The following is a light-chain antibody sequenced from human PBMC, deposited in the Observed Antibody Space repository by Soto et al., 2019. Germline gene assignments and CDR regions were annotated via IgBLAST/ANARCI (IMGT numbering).Light chain of an antibody. V-gene: IGKV1-39*01. CDR3: QQSRSIPHT. CDR2: GAS. CDR1: QSISNF. Sequence: DIQMTQSPPSLSASVGDRVTITCRASQSISNFLNWYQQKPGKAPKLLIYGASSLQSGVPSRFRGSGSGTDFPLTITSLQPEDFATYFCQQSRSIPHTFGQGSTLEIK. J-gene: IGKJ2*01.